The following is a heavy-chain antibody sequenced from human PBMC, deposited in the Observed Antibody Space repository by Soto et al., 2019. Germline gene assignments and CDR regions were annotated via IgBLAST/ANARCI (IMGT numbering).Heavy chain of an antibody. J-gene: IGHJ6*02. D-gene: IGHD3-22*01. CDR1: GFTVSSNY. CDR2: IYSGGST. CDR3: ATAQSRRYYQNYGMDV. V-gene: IGHV3-53*04. Sequence: GGSLRLFCAASGFTVSSNYMSWVRQAPGKGLEWVSVIYSGGSTYYADSVKGRFTISRHNSKNTLYLQMNSLRAEDTAVYYCATAQSRRYYQNYGMDVWGQGTTVTVSS.